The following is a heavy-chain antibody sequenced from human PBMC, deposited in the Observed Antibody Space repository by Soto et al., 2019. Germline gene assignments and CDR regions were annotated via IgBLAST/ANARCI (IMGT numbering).Heavy chain of an antibody. J-gene: IGHJ4*02. CDR1: GYTFTHYY. CDR2: INPASRST. Sequence: QVQLVQSGAEVKKPGASVKLSCRTSGYTFTHYYIHWVRQAPGQGLGWLGIINPASRSTNYTDDFQVSCTLAMDTSTTTVYMDLSGLRAEDTAICYCARYVAGGDHWGPGTLVTVSS. CDR3: ARYVAGGDH. V-gene: IGHV1-46*03. D-gene: IGHD6-13*01.